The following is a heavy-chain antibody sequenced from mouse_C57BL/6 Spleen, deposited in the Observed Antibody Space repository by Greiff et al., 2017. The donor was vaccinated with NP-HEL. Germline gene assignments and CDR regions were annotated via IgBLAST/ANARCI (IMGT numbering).Heavy chain of an antibody. V-gene: IGHV1-50*01. J-gene: IGHJ3*01. CDR1: GYTFTSYW. D-gene: IGHD1-1*01. CDR2: IDPSDSYT. CDR3: AIYYYGSPLFAY. Sequence: VQLQQSGAELVKPGASVKLSCKASGYTFTSYWMQWVKQRPGQGLEWIGEIDPSDSYTNYNQKFKGKATLTVDTSSSTAYMQLSSLTSEDSAVYYCAIYYYGSPLFAYWGQGTLVTVSA.